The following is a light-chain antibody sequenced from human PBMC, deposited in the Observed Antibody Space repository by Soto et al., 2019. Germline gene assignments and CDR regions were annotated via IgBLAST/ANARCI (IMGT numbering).Light chain of an antibody. J-gene: IGKJ1*01. CDR1: QSISSW. CDR2: DAT. V-gene: IGKV1-5*01. Sequence: DIQMTQSPSTLSASVGDRVTITCRASQSISSWLAWYQQKPGKAPKLLIYDATSLKSNVQSRFSGSVSGTEFAHTTRNLQPDDFATYYCQQYNSLWTFGQGTKVDIK. CDR3: QQYNSLWT.